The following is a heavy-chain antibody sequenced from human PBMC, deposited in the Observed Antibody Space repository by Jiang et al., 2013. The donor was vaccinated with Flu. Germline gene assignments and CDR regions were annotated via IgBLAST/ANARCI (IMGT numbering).Heavy chain of an antibody. V-gene: IGHV4-31*03. CDR2: IYHSGST. J-gene: IGHJ4*02. CDR1: GGSISSGGYY. D-gene: IGHD1-26*01. Sequence: SGSGLVKPSQTLSLTCTVSGGSISSGGYYWSWIRQHPGKGLEWIGYIYHSGSTYYNPSLKSRVTISVDTSENQFSLELSSVTAADTAVYYCARVGGSGSYPADYWGQGTLVTVSS. CDR3: ARVGGSGSYPADY.